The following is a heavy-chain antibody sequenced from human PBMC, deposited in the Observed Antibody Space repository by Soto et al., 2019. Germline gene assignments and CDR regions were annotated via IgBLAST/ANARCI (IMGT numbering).Heavy chain of an antibody. D-gene: IGHD6-6*01. J-gene: IGHJ4*02. CDR3: ARCQYSSSWGGYFDY. CDR1: GYSFTSYW. Sequence: GESLKISCKGSGYSFTSYWIGWVRQMPGKGLEWMGIIYPGDSDTRYSPSFQGRVTISADKSISTAYLQWSSLKASDTAMYYCARCQYSSSWGGYFDYWGQGTLVTVSS. V-gene: IGHV5-51*01. CDR2: IYPGDSDT.